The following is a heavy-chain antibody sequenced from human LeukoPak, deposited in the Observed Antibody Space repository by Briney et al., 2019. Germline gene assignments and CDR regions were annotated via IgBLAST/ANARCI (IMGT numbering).Heavy chain of an antibody. Sequence: SETLSLTCTVSGGSIGSSSYYWGWIRQPPGKGLEWIGSIYYSGSTYYNPSLKSRVTISVDTSKNQLSLKLSSVTAADTAVYYCARLGYSYYYYMDVWGKGTTVTVSS. V-gene: IGHV4-39*01. CDR3: ARLGYSYYYYMDV. D-gene: IGHD3-22*01. CDR2: IYYSGST. J-gene: IGHJ6*03. CDR1: GGSIGSSSYY.